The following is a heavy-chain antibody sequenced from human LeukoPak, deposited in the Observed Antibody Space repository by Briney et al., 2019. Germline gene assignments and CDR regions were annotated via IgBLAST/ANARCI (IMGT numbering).Heavy chain of an antibody. D-gene: IGHD3-10*01. Sequence: GESLQISCVGSGSSFTNYWIDWVRQLPGKGLEWMGIIYPGDSHTRYSPSFQGQVTISADKSISTAYLQWSSLKASDTAMYYCARHSLDRAYGSGSYYNDYWGQGTLVTVSS. CDR2: IYPGDSHT. CDR1: GSSFTNYW. CDR3: ARHSLDRAYGSGSYYNDY. J-gene: IGHJ4*02. V-gene: IGHV5-51*01.